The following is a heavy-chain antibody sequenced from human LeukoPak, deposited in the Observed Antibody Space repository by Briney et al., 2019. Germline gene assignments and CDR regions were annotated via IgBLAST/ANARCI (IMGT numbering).Heavy chain of an antibody. Sequence: GGSLRLSCAASGFTFSSSALPWVRQAPGKGLEWVAIISYDGSNKYYADSVKGRFTISRDNAKNTLYLQMNSLRAEDTAVYYCAREAAMVPYYFDYWGQGTLVTVSS. J-gene: IGHJ4*02. CDR3: AREAAMVPYYFDY. CDR1: GFTFSSSA. CDR2: ISYDGSNK. D-gene: IGHD5-18*01. V-gene: IGHV3-30-3*01.